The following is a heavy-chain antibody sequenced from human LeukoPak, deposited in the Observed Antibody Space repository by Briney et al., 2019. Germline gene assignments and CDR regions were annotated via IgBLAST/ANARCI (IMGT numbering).Heavy chain of an antibody. D-gene: IGHD3-9*01. Sequence: PGGSLRLSCAASGFTFSSYSMNWVRQAPGKGLEWASSISSSSSYIYYADSVKGRFTISRDNAKNSLYLQMNSLRAEDTAVYYCARLYYDILTGYDYWGQGTLVTVSS. J-gene: IGHJ4*02. CDR3: ARLYYDILTGYDY. V-gene: IGHV3-21*01. CDR1: GFTFSSYS. CDR2: ISSSSSYI.